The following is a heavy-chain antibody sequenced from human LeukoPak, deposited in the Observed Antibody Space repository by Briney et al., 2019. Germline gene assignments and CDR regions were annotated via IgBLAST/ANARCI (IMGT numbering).Heavy chain of an antibody. J-gene: IGHJ3*02. CDR1: GGSISSYY. CDR3: ATFSSTGAFDI. Sequence: PSETLSLTCTVSGGSISSYYWSWVRQPPGKGLEWIGYIYYSGSTNYNPSLKSRVPISVDTSKNQFSLKLSSVTAADTAVYYCATFSSTGAFDIWGQGTMVTVSS. V-gene: IGHV4-59*08. CDR2: IYYSGST. D-gene: IGHD2-2*01.